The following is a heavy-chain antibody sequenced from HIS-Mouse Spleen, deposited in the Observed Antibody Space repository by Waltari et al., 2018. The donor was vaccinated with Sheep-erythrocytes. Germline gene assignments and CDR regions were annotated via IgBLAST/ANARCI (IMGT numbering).Heavy chain of an antibody. CDR2: IYYSGST. V-gene: IGHV4-31*03. Sequence: QVQLQESGPGLVKPSQTLSLTCTVSVGSITSGGYYWSWIRPHPGKGLEWIGYIYYSGSTYYNPSLKSRVTISVDTSKNQFSLKLSSVTAADTAVYYCARLITMVRGVTWYFDLWGRGTLVTVSS. CDR3: ARLITMVRGVTWYFDL. D-gene: IGHD3-10*01. J-gene: IGHJ2*01. CDR1: VGSITSGGYY.